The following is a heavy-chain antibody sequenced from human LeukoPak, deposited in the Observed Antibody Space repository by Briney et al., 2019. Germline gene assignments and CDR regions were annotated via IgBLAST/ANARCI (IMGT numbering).Heavy chain of an antibody. D-gene: IGHD6-13*01. CDR1: GFTFSDYY. Sequence: GGSLRLSCAASGFTFSDYYMSWIRQAPGKGLEWVSYISSSSSYTNYADSVKGRFTISRDNAKNSLYLQMNSLRAEDTAVSYCATFLAAAGTGYFQHWGQGTLVTVSS. V-gene: IGHV3-11*06. CDR2: ISSSSSYT. CDR3: ATFLAAAGTGYFQH. J-gene: IGHJ1*01.